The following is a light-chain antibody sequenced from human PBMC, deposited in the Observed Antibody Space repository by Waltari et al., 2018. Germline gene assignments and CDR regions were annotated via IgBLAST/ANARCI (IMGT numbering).Light chain of an antibody. CDR1: QRITTN. CDR3: LQYSNWYRT. V-gene: IGKV3-15*01. CDR2: DAS. J-gene: IGKJ1*01. Sequence: IVMTQSPATLSVSPGETATLSCRANQRITTNLAWFQQKPGQAPRLLLYDASSRATGIPDRFSGGGSGTDFTLTISSLQSADFAVYYCLQYSNWYRTFGPGTKVEIK.